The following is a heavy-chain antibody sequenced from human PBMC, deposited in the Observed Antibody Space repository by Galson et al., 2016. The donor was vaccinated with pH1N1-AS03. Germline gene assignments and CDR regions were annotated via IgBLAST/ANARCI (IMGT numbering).Heavy chain of an antibody. Sequence: SGAEVKKPGESLKISCQASGYIFSSYWIGWVRQRPGKGLEWMGIIWPADSDTKYSPSLQGQVTISVDTSLNTAYLQWSSLEASDTAMYFCARQKYCSGGSCFLYYDAFDMWGQGTLVTVSS. J-gene: IGHJ3*02. CDR3: ARQKYCSGGSCFLYYDAFDM. D-gene: IGHD2-15*01. CDR2: IWPADSDT. V-gene: IGHV5-51*01. CDR1: GYIFSSYW.